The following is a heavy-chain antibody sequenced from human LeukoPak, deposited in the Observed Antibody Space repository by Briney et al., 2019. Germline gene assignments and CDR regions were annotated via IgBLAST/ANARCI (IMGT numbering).Heavy chain of an antibody. J-gene: IGHJ4*02. Sequence: GRSLRLSCAASGFTFSSYAMHWVRQAPGKGRERVAVISYDGSNKYYADSVEGRFSISRDNSKNTLYLQLKSLRAEDTAVYYCAREGIAVALDYWGQGTLVSVSS. V-gene: IGHV3-30*04. D-gene: IGHD6-19*01. CDR2: ISYDGSNK. CDR3: AREGIAVALDY. CDR1: GFTFSSYA.